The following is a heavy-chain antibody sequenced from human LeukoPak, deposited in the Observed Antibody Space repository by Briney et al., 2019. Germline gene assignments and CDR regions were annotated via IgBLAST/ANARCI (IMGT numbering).Heavy chain of an antibody. D-gene: IGHD5-18*01. V-gene: IGHV1-2*04. J-gene: IGHJ5*02. Sequence: ASVKVSCEASGYTFTGYYMHWVRQAPGQGLEWMGWINPNSGGTNYAQKFQGWVTMTRDTSISTAYMELSRLRSDDTAVYYCARAPSDVQRWPNWFDPWGQGTLVTVSS. CDR3: ARAPSDVQRWPNWFDP. CDR2: INPNSGGT. CDR1: GYTFTGYY.